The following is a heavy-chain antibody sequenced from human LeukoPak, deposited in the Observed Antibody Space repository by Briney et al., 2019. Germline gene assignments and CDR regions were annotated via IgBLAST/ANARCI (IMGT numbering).Heavy chain of an antibody. Sequence: SVKVTCKASGGTFSIYAISWVRQAPGQGGEWMGGIIPIFGTANYAQKFQGRVTITADESTSTAYMELSSLRSEDTAVYYRARDNIAVAGAGPGYFDYWGQGTLVTVSS. CDR3: ARDNIAVAGAGPGYFDY. V-gene: IGHV1-69*13. CDR1: GGTFSIYA. D-gene: IGHD6-19*01. J-gene: IGHJ4*02. CDR2: IIPIFGTA.